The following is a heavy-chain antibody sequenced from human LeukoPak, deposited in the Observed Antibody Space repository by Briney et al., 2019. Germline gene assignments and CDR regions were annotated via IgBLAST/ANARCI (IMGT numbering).Heavy chain of an antibody. D-gene: IGHD6-13*01. CDR3: ARAGIAAGLYYFDY. CDR2: ISAYNGNT. CDR1: GYTVTSYG. V-gene: IGHV1-18*01. J-gene: IGHJ4*02. Sequence: ASVKVSCKASGYTVTSYGISWVRQAPGQGLEWMGWISAYNGNTNYAQKLQDRVTMTTDTSTSTAYMELRSLRSDDTAVYYCARAGIAAGLYYFDYWGQGTLVTVSS.